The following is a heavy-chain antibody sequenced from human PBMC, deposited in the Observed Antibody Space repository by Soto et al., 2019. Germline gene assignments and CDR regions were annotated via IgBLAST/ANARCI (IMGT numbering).Heavy chain of an antibody. CDR1: GGTFSSYA. V-gene: IGHV1-69*01. Sequence: QVQLVQSGAEVKKPGSSVKVSCKASGGTFSSYAISWVRQAPGQGLEWMGGIIPIFGTANYAQKFQGRVTITADESTSTAYMELSSLRSEDTAVYYYARSPTYYYDSSGPLFDYWGQGTLVTVSS. D-gene: IGHD3-22*01. CDR3: ARSPTYYYDSSGPLFDY. CDR2: IIPIFGTA. J-gene: IGHJ4*02.